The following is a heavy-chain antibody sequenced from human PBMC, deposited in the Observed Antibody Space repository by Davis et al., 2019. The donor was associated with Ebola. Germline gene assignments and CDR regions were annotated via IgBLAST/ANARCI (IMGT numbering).Heavy chain of an antibody. CDR3: ARDSSGWIYYFDY. D-gene: IGHD6-19*01. V-gene: IGHV3-30-3*01. CDR1: GFTFSSYA. CDR2: ISYDGSNK. J-gene: IGHJ4*02. Sequence: PGGSLRLSCAASGFTFSSYAMSWVRQAPGKRLEWVAVISYDGSNKYYADSVKGRFTISRDNSKNTLYLQMNSLRAEDTAVYYCARDSSGWIYYFDYWGQGTLVTVSS.